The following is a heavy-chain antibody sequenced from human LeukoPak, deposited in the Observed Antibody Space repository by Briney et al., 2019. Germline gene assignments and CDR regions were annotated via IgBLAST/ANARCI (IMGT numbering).Heavy chain of an antibody. J-gene: IGHJ4*02. V-gene: IGHV4-30-4*08. Sequence: KTSQTLSLTCTVSGGSISSGDYYWSWIRQPPGKGLEWIGYIYYSGSTYYNPSLKSRVTISVDTSKNQFSLRLSSVTAADTAVYYCARVEDVRYYDSSGYFRYWGQGTLVTVSS. CDR2: IYYSGST. CDR1: GGSISSGDYY. CDR3: ARVEDVRYYDSSGYFRY. D-gene: IGHD3-22*01.